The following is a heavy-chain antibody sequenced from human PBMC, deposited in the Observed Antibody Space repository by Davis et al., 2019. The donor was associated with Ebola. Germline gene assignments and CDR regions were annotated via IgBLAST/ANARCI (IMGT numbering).Heavy chain of an antibody. D-gene: IGHD5-18*01. CDR1: GYTFTGYN. CDR2: VILKSGAT. CDR3: ARGHNYGFEY. V-gene: IGHV1-2*06. Sequence: ASVKVSCKASGYTFTGYNMHWMRQAPGQGLEWLGRVILKSGATNYAQKFQGRVTMTRDTSISTAYMELSRLTSDDTAVYYCARGHNYGFEYWGQGTLVTVSS. J-gene: IGHJ4*02.